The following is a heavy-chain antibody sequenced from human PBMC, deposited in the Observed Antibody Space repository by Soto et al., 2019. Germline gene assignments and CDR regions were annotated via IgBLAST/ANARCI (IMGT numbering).Heavy chain of an antibody. CDR1: GGSISSGGYY. CDR3: ARVVEYYDVVVAKYYFDY. Sequence: SETLSLTCTVSGGSISSGGYYWSWIRQHPGKGLEWIGYIYYSGSTYYNPSLKSRVTISVDTSKNQFSLKLSSVTAADTAVYYCARVVEYYDVVVAKYYFDYWGQGTLVTVSS. CDR2: IYYSGST. D-gene: IGHD2-21*01. V-gene: IGHV4-31*03. J-gene: IGHJ4*02.